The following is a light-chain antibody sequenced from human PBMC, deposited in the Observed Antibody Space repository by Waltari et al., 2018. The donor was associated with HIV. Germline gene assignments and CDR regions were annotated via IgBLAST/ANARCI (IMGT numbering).Light chain of an antibody. J-gene: IGLJ2*01. Sequence: QSALTQPPSASGSPGQSVTISCTGTSSDVGVYNYISWYHQHPGKAPKLMIFEVTKRPSGVPDRFSGSKSVNTASLTVAGLQAEDEAVYYCCSYAGSDVVFGGGTKLTVL. CDR1: SSDVGVYNY. V-gene: IGLV2-8*01. CDR2: EVT. CDR3: CSYAGSDVV.